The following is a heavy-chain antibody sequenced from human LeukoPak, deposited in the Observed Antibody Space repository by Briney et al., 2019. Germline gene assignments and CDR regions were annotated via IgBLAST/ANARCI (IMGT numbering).Heavy chain of an antibody. CDR3: AKMNGYFEY. CDR1: GFTFSSYA. V-gene: IGHV3-23*01. J-gene: IGHJ4*02. D-gene: IGHD1-1*01. CDR2: ISGSGGST. Sequence: QAGGSLRLSCAASGFTFSSYAMSWVRQAPGKGLEWVSAISGSGGSTYYADSVKGRFTISRDNSKNMLYLQMSSLRAEDTAVYYCAKMNGYFEYWGQGALVPVSS.